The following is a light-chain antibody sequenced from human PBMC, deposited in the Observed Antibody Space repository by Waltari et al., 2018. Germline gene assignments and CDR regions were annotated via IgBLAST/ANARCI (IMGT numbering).Light chain of an antibody. CDR2: DAS. Sequence: DIQMTQSPSSLSASVGDRVTITCQASQGIGNYLNWYQQKPGNAPKLLIYDASNLDTGVPSRLTGSGSGTHFTFTISSLQPEDIATYFCQQYDNLPITFGQGTRLEIK. J-gene: IGKJ5*01. V-gene: IGKV1-33*01. CDR3: QQYDNLPIT. CDR1: QGIGNY.